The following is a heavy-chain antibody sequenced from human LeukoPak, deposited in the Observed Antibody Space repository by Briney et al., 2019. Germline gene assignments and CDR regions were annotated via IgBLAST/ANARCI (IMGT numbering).Heavy chain of an antibody. Sequence: GASLRLSCAASGFTFTSYDMHWVRQAPGQGLEWVAVISYNRSNKYYADYVKGRFTISRDNSKNTLYLQMNSLRAEDTAVYYCARGRFGEFFDYWGQGTLVTVSS. CDR2: ISYNRSNK. J-gene: IGHJ4*02. CDR1: GFTFTSYD. D-gene: IGHD3-10*01. V-gene: IGHV3-30*01. CDR3: ARGRFGEFFDY.